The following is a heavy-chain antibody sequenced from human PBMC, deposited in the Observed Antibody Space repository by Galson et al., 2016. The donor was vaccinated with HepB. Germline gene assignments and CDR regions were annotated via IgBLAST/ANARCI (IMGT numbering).Heavy chain of an antibody. V-gene: IGHV3-11*01. D-gene: IGHD3-3*01. CDR1: GFIFSDYY. CDR3: ARSGMVFGAVPDV. J-gene: IGHJ6*04. CDR2: ISDSGSSI. Sequence: SLRLSCAASGFIFSDYYVTWIRQAPGKGLECVSYISDSGSSIYYADSVKGRFTTSRDNAKKSLYLQMNSLRTGDTAVYYCARSGMVFGAVPDVWGKGTTVIVSS.